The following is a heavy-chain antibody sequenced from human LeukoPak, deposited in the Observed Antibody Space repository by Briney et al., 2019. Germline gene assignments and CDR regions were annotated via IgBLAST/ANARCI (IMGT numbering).Heavy chain of an antibody. CDR3: ARLSRGFWSGLHDF. J-gene: IGHJ4*02. CDR2: INPNSGGT. D-gene: IGHD3-3*01. Sequence: ASVKVSCKTSGYSFTDYYMHWVRQAPGQGLEWMGWINPNSGGTNYAQKFQGRVTMTRDTSISTAYMELSRLRSDDTAVYYCARLSRGFWSGLHDFWGQGTLVTVSS. CDR1: GYSFTDYY. V-gene: IGHV1-2*02.